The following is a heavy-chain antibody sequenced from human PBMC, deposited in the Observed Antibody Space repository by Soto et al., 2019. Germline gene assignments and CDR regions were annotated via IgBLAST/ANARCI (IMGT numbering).Heavy chain of an antibody. CDR2: ISYDGSNK. CDR3: AKSYDDSSGSLDY. V-gene: IGHV3-30*18. D-gene: IGHD3-22*01. J-gene: IGHJ4*02. CDR1: GFTFSSYG. Sequence: QVQLVESGGGVVQPGRSLRLSCAASGFTFSSYGMHWVRQAPGKGLEWVAVISYDGSNKYYADSVKGRFTISRDNSKNTLYLQMNSLRAEDTAVYYCAKSYDDSSGSLDYWGQGTLVTVSS.